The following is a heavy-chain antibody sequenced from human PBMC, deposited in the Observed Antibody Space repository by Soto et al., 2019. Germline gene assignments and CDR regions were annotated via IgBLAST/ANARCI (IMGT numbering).Heavy chain of an antibody. CDR3: ARHPYSSIAARPDYYYYGMDV. CDR1: GYSFTSYW. J-gene: IGHJ6*02. Sequence: GESLKISCEGSGYSFTSYWIGWVRQMPGKGLEWMGIIYPGDSDTRYSPSFQGQVTISADKSISTAYLQWSSLKASDTAMYYCARHPYSSIAARPDYYYYGMDVWGQGTTVTVSS. V-gene: IGHV5-51*01. CDR2: IYPGDSDT. D-gene: IGHD6-6*01.